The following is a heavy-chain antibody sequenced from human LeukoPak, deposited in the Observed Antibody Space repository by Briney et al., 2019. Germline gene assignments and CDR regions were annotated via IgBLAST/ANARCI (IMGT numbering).Heavy chain of an antibody. D-gene: IGHD3-16*01. Sequence: GASVKVSCKASGYTFTSYYMHWVRQAPGQGLAWMGGIIPIFGTANYAQKFQGRVTITTDESTSTAYMELSSLRSEDTAVYYYARVRSGGLGAFDIWGQGTMVTVSS. CDR3: ARVRSGGLGAFDI. V-gene: IGHV1-69*05. CDR2: IIPIFGTA. J-gene: IGHJ3*02. CDR1: GYTFTSYY.